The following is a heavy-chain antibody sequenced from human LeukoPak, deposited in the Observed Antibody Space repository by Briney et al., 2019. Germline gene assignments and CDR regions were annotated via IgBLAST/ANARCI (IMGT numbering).Heavy chain of an antibody. CDR1: GGSISSSSYY. CDR3: AREGYDILTGTYYFDY. J-gene: IGHJ4*02. CDR2: IYYSGST. Sequence: PSETLSLTCTVSGGSISSSSYYWGWIRQPPGKGLEWIGSIYYSGSTYYNPSLKSRVTISVDTSKNQFSLKLSSVTAADTAVYYCAREGYDILTGTYYFDYWGQGTLVTVSS. V-gene: IGHV4-39*07. D-gene: IGHD3-9*01.